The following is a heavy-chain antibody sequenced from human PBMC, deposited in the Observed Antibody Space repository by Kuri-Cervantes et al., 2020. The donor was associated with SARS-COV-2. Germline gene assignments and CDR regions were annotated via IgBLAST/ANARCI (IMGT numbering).Heavy chain of an antibody. V-gene: IGHV3-20*04. CDR2: INGNGGST. CDR1: GFTFDDYG. CDR3: ASGLLYDSSVIGHAGSPRGGGIHY. J-gene: IGHJ4*02. D-gene: IGHD3-22*01. Sequence: GGSLRLSCAASGFTFDDYGMSWVRQAPGKGLEWVSGINGNGGSTGYADSVKGRFTISRDNAKNSLYLQINSLRAEDTAVYYCASGLLYDSSVIGHAGSPRGGGIHYWGQGTLVTVSS.